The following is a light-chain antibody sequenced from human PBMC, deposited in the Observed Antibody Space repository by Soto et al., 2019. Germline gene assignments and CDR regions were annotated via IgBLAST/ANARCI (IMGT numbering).Light chain of an antibody. CDR1: NSDVGGYNY. CDR2: DVT. CDR3: SSYTSSSTYV. V-gene: IGLV2-14*01. Sequence: QSVRPQPPSVSESPGQSITISFTRKNSDVGGYNYVSWYQQRRGKAPKFMIYDVTNRPSGVSNRFSGSKSGNTASLTISGLQAEYEADYYSSSYTSSSTYVFGTGTKVTVL. J-gene: IGLJ1*01.